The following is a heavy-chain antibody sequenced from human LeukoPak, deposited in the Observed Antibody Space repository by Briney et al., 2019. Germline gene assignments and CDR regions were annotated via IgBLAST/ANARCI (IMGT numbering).Heavy chain of an antibody. CDR1: GFIFSNYA. CDR3: ARDTGGYGDYPY. CDR2: INWNGGST. V-gene: IGHV3-20*04. Sequence: GGSLRLSCAASGFIFSNYAIHWVRQAPGKGLEWVSGINWNGGSTGYADSVKGRFTISRDNAKNSLYLQMNSLRAEDTALYYCARDTGGYGDYPYWGQGTLVTVSS. J-gene: IGHJ4*02. D-gene: IGHD4-17*01.